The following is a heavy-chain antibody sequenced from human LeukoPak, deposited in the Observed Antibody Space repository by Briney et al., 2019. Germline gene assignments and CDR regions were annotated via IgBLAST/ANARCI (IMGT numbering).Heavy chain of an antibody. CDR3: AAMEGITIFGVVIRKLDY. CDR2: ISGSGANT. D-gene: IGHD3-3*01. CDR1: GFIFSSYA. V-gene: IGHV3-23*01. J-gene: IGHJ4*02. Sequence: GGSLRLSCAASGFIFSSYAMSWVRQVPGKGLQWVSSISGSGANTYNADSVKGRFTISRDNSKNTLYLQMNSLRAEDTAVYYCAAMEGITIFGVVIRKLDYWGQGTLVTVSS.